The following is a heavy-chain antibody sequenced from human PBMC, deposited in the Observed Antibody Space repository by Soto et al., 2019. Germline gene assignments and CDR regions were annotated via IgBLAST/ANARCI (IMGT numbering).Heavy chain of an antibody. D-gene: IGHD3-9*01. CDR1: GFTFSSYG. V-gene: IGHV3-33*01. Sequence: QVQLVESGGGVVQPGRSLRLSCAASGFTFSSYGMHWVRQAPGKGLEWVAVIWYDGSNKYYADSVKGRFTISRDNSKNTLYLQMNSLRDEDTAVYYCVREDILGVRSFDYWGQGTLVTVSS. J-gene: IGHJ4*02. CDR3: VREDILGVRSFDY. CDR2: IWYDGSNK.